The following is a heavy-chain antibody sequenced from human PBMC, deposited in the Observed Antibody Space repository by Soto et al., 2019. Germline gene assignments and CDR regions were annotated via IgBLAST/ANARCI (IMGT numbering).Heavy chain of an antibody. CDR2: INPNSGGT. CDR3: ARDGTVVAPNCALYYYYYGMDV. D-gene: IGHD2-15*01. V-gene: IGHV1-2*02. Sequence: ASVKVSCKASGYTFTGYYMHWVRQAPGQGLEWMGWINPNSGGTNYAQEFQGRVTMTRDTSISTAYMELSRLRSDDTAVYYCARDGTVVAPNCALYYYYYGMDVWGQGTTVTVSS. CDR1: GYTFTGYY. J-gene: IGHJ6*02.